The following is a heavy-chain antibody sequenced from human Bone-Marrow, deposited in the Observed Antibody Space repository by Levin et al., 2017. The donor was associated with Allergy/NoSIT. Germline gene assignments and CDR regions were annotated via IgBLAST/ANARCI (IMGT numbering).Heavy chain of an antibody. V-gene: IGHV3-7*01. Sequence: PGGSLRLSCAASGFTFSSYWMSWVRQAPGKGLEWVANIKQDGSEKDYVDSVKGRFTISRDNAENSLFLQMNSLRAEDTAVYYCARAFYSRALFDFWVQGTLVTVSS. CDR3: ARAFYSRALFDF. D-gene: IGHD6-13*01. J-gene: IGHJ5*01. CDR1: GFTFSSYW. CDR2: IKQDGSEK.